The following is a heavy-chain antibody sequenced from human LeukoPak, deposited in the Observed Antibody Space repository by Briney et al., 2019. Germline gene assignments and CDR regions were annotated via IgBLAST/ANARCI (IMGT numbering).Heavy chain of an antibody. CDR3: ARVVSYSSGWFDEYFQH. CDR1: GGSFSGYY. J-gene: IGHJ1*01. Sequence: SETLSLTCAVYGGSFSGYYWSWIRQPPGKGLEWIGEINHSGSTNYNPSLKSRVTISVDTSKNQFSLKLSSVTAADTAVYYCARVVSYSSGWFDEYFQHWGQGTLVTVSS. D-gene: IGHD6-19*01. V-gene: IGHV4-34*01. CDR2: INHSGST.